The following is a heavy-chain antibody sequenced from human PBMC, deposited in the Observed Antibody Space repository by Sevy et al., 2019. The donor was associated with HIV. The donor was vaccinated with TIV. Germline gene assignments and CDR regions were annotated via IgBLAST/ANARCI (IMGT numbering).Heavy chain of an antibody. J-gene: IGHJ4*02. Sequence: GRSLRLSCAASGFTFTLYAIHWVRQAPGKGLEWVALISYSGTNKYYADSVKGRFTISRDDSKNTAYLQMNNLRTDDTAVYYCSRVAVEYCTDDCYHRFDYWGQGTQVTVSS. D-gene: IGHD2-21*02. CDR2: ISYSGTNK. V-gene: IGHV3-30-3*01. CDR1: GFTFTLYA. CDR3: SRVAVEYCTDDCYHRFDY.